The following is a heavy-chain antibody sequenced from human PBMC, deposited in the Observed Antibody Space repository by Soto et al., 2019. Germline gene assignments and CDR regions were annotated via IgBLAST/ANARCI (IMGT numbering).Heavy chain of an antibody. J-gene: IGHJ4*02. Sequence: SGPTLVNPTETLTLTCTVSGFSLGNPRMGVSWIRQPPGKALEWLAHIFSNDDKSYRASLKSRVTISKDTSKSQVVLTMTNMDPVDTGTYYCARVYDSSGYEYWGQGTLVTVSS. CDR3: ARVYDSSGYEY. CDR1: GFSLGNPRMG. D-gene: IGHD3-22*01. CDR2: IFSNDDK. V-gene: IGHV2-26*01.